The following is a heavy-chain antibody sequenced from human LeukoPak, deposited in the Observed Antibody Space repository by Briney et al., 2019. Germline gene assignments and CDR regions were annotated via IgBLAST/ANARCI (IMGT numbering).Heavy chain of an antibody. D-gene: IGHD6-13*01. CDR1: GGSISSYY. V-gene: IGHV4-59*01. CDR3: AREESSSWSRAFDI. CDR2: IYYSGST. Sequence: PSETLSLTCTVSGGSISSYYWSWIRQPPGKGLEWIRYIYYSGSTNYNPSLKSRVTISVDTSKNQFSLKLSSVTAADTAVYYCAREESSSWSRAFDIWGQGTMVTVSS. J-gene: IGHJ3*02.